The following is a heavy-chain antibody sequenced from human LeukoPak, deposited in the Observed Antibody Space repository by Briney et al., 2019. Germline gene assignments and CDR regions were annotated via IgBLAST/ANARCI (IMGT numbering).Heavy chain of an antibody. V-gene: IGHV3-23*01. Sequence: GGSLRLSCAASGFTFSSYAMGWVRQAPGKGLEWVSAISGSGGSTYYADSVKGRFTISRDNSKNTLYLRMNSLRAEDTAVYYCAKDRATMIVETFDYWGQGTLVTVSS. D-gene: IGHD3-22*01. CDR2: ISGSGGST. J-gene: IGHJ4*02. CDR1: GFTFSSYA. CDR3: AKDRATMIVETFDY.